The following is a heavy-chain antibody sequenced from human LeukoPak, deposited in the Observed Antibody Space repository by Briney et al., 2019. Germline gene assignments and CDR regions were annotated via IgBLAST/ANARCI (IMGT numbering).Heavy chain of an antibody. CDR2: INPSGGST. J-gene: IGHJ4*02. CDR1: GYTFTGYY. CDR3: ARDREYSYGYAGGYDY. V-gene: IGHV1-46*01. Sequence: ASVKVSCKASGYTFTGYYMHWVRQAPRQGLDWMGIINPSGGSTNYAQKFQDRVTMTRDTSTSTVYMELSSLRSEDTAVYYCARDREYSYGYAGGYDYWGQGTLVTVSS. D-gene: IGHD5-18*01.